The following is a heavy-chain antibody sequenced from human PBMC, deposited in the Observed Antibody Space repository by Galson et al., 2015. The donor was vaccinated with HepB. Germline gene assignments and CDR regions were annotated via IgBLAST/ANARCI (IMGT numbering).Heavy chain of an antibody. Sequence: SLRLSCAASGFTFSSYDMHWVRQATGKGLEWVSAIGTAGDTYYPGSVKGRFTISRENAKNSLYLQMNSLRAGDTAVYYCARDSSSSGYYGMDVWGQGTTVTVSS. J-gene: IGHJ6*02. V-gene: IGHV3-13*01. CDR2: IGTAGDT. CDR1: GFTFSSYD. D-gene: IGHD6-6*01. CDR3: ARDSSSSGYYGMDV.